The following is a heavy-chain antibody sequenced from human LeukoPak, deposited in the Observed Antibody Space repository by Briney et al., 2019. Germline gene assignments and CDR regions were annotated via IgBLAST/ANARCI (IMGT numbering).Heavy chain of an antibody. J-gene: IGHJ4*02. Sequence: SETLSLTCTVSGGSISSSSYYWGWIRQPPGKGLEWIGSIYYSGSTYYNPSLKSRVTISVDTSKNQFSLKLSSVTAADTAVYYCARMGRLTGSDYWGQGTLVTVSS. CDR2: IYYSGST. V-gene: IGHV4-39*01. CDR3: ARMGRLTGSDY. D-gene: IGHD7-27*01. CDR1: GGSISSSSYY.